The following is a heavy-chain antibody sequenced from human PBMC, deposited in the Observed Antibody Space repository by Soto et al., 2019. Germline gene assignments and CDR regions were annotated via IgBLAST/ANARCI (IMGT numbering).Heavy chain of an antibody. Sequence: ASVKVSCKASGYTFTSYDINWVRQATGQGLEWMGWMNPNSGNTGYAQKFQGRVTMTRNTSISTAYMELSRLRSEDTAVYYCARADYDILTGYPPRDAFDIWGQGTMVTVSS. V-gene: IGHV1-8*01. CDR1: GYTFTSYD. J-gene: IGHJ3*02. CDR3: ARADYDILTGYPPRDAFDI. D-gene: IGHD3-9*01. CDR2: MNPNSGNT.